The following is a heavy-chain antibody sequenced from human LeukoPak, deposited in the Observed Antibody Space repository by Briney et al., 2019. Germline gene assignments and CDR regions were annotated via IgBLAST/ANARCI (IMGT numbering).Heavy chain of an antibody. J-gene: IGHJ4*02. CDR3: ATPYSTYCGGDCYI. V-gene: IGHV3-23*01. Sequence: GGSLRLSCAASGFTFSSSWMHWVRQAPGKGLEWVSVISGGGGSRYYADSVKGRFTISRDNSKNTLYLQMNSLRAEDTAVYYCATPYSTYCGGDCYIWGQGTLVTVSS. D-gene: IGHD2-21*02. CDR2: ISGGGGSR. CDR1: GFTFSSSW.